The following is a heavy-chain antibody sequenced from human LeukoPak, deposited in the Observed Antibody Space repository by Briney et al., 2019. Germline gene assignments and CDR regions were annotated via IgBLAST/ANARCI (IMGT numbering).Heavy chain of an antibody. J-gene: IGHJ4*02. V-gene: IGHV3-7*01. CDR3: ARLFGGVTTFDY. D-gene: IGHD4-17*01. CDR2: INPDGSGA. CDR1: GITLSNYG. Sequence: GGSLRLSCAVSGITLSNYGMSWVRQGPGKGLDWVASINPDGSGASYVDSVKGRFIISRDNAQNSLYLQMNSLSAEDTAVYYCARLFGGVTTFDYWGQGILVTVSS.